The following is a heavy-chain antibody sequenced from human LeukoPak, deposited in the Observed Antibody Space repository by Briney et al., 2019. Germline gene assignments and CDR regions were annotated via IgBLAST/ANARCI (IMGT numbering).Heavy chain of an antibody. V-gene: IGHV3-74*01. CDR3: ARDTGWYFDL. CDR1: GFTFSGYW. D-gene: IGHD4-17*01. J-gene: IGHJ2*01. Sequence: PGGSLRLSCAASGFTFSGYWMHWVRQPPGKGLVWVSRITGDGSSTTYADSVKGRFMISRDNGKNTLYLQMISLRAEDTAAYYCARDTGWYFDLWGRGTLVTVSS. CDR2: ITGDGSST.